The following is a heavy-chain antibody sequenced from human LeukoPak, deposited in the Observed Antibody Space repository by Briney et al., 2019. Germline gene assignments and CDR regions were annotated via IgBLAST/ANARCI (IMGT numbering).Heavy chain of an antibody. V-gene: IGHV4-61*02. CDR1: GGSISSGSYY. CDR3: ARDGVAPGIYFDY. Sequence: PSETLSLTCTVSGGSISSGSYYWSWIRQPAGKGLEWIGRIYTSGSTNYNSSLKSRVTMSVDTSKNQFSLKLTSVTAADTAAYYCARDGVAPGIYFDYWGQGTLVTVSS. J-gene: IGHJ4*02. CDR2: IYTSGST. D-gene: IGHD6-13*01.